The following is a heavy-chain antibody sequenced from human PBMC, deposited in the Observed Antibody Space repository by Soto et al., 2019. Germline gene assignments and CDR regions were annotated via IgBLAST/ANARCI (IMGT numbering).Heavy chain of an antibody. CDR1: GFTFSSYA. CDR3: AKDLVYMPPPMTFAPLGGWLDP. D-gene: IGHD3-16*01. V-gene: IGHV3-23*01. Sequence: EVQLLESGGALLQPGGSLRLSCAASGFTFSSYAVNWVRQAPGKGLEWVSTISGSGVNTYYADSVKGRFTISRDNSKNAPYLKMNTRRAEDTAVYYCAKDLVYMPPPMTFAPLGGWLDPWGQGPLVTVSS. J-gene: IGHJ5*02. CDR2: ISGSGVNT.